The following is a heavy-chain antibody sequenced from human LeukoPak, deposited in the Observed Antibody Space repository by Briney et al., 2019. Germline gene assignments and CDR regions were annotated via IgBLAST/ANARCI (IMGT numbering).Heavy chain of an antibody. CDR3: AKASNDYGGNSYFDY. V-gene: IGHV3-9*01. CDR2: ISWNSGDI. CDR1: GFSFGGYA. J-gene: IGHJ4*02. D-gene: IGHD4-23*01. Sequence: PGRSLRLSCAASGFSFGGYALHWVRQAPGKGLEWVASISWNSGDIVHADSVKGRFTISRDNAKNSLHLQMKSLRVEDTAFYYCAKASNDYGGNSYFDYWGQGTLVTVSS.